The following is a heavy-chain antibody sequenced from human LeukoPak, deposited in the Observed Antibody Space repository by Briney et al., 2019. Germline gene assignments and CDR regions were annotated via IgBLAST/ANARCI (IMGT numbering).Heavy chain of an antibody. D-gene: IGHD3-10*01. CDR1: GFTFSSYS. CDR3: ARGYMVRGLISGYLDY. Sequence: GGSLRLSCAASGFTFSSYSMNWVRQAPGKGLEWVSSISSSSSYIYYADSVKGRFTISRDNAKNSLYLQMNSLRAEDTAVYYCARGYMVRGLISGYLDYWGQGTLVTVSS. CDR2: ISSSSSYI. V-gene: IGHV3-21*01. J-gene: IGHJ4*02.